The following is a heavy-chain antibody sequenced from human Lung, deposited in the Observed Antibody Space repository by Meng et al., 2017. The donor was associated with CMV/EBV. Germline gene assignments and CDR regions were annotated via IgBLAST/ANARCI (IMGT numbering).Heavy chain of an antibody. Sequence: ASGGAFGSKALSWVRQAPGQGLEWMGGIIPILGLSSYAQRFQRRVTLTADESAGTGYMEVPSLRFDDTAVYYCVTYQYDSGWTEDSWDQGTLVTVSS. CDR3: VTYQYDSGWTEDS. J-gene: IGHJ4*02. CDR2: IIPILGLS. V-gene: IGHV1-69*10. CDR1: GGAFGSKA. D-gene: IGHD3-16*01.